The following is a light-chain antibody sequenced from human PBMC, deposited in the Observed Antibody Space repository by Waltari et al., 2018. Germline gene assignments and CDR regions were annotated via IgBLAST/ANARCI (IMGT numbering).Light chain of an antibody. CDR1: ELGRQY. Sequence: SYDVTQPPSVSVSPGQTATIKCSGDELGRQYVYWYQLKPGQSPVLVIYEDTQRPSGIPERFSGSSSGNTATLTISGTQAMDEADYFCQAWDSSTAIFGGGTRLTVL. CDR3: QAWDSSTAI. CDR2: EDT. J-gene: IGLJ2*01. V-gene: IGLV3-1*01.